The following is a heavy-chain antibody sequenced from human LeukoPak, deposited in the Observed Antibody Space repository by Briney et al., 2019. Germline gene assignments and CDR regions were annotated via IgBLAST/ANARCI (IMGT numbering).Heavy chain of an antibody. Sequence: SETLSLTCAVYGAALSEYYWSWVRQPPGKGLEWIGEIYHSGSTNYNPSLKSRVTISVDKSKNQFSLKLSSVTAADTAVYYCATTTLQSGYDVGMITFGGVIENWGQGTLVTVSS. CDR3: ATTTLQSGYDVGMITFGGVIEN. CDR2: IYHSGST. V-gene: IGHV4-34*01. CDR1: GAALSEYY. J-gene: IGHJ4*02. D-gene: IGHD3-16*02.